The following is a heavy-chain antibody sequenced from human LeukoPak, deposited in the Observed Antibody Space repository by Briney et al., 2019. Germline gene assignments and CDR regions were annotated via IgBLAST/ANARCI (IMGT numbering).Heavy chain of an antibody. CDR3: ARETDAGDDYGDYGFDP. J-gene: IGHJ5*02. Sequence: GASVKVSCKASGYTFTSYGISWVRQAPGQGLEWMGWISAYNGNTNYAQKFQGRVTITADKSTSTAYMELSSLRSEDTAVYYCARETDAGDDYGDYGFDPWGQGTLVTVSS. CDR1: GYTFTSYG. D-gene: IGHD4-17*01. V-gene: IGHV1-18*01. CDR2: ISAYNGNT.